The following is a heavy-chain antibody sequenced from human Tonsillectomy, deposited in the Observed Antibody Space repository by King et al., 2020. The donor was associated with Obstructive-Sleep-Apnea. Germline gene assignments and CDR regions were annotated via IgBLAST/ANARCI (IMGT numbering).Heavy chain of an antibody. V-gene: IGHV1-69*10. CDR3: ASFRKDPFAPTDYYDSSGPHY. J-gene: IGHJ4*02. CDR1: GGTFSSYA. D-gene: IGHD3-22*01. CDR2: IIPILGIA. Sequence: QLVQSGAEVKKPGSSVKVSCKASGGTFSSYAISWVRQAPGQGLEWMGGIIPILGIANYAQKFQGRVTITADKSTSTAYMELSSLRSEDTAVYYCASFRKDPFAPTDYYDSSGPHYWGQGTLVTVSS.